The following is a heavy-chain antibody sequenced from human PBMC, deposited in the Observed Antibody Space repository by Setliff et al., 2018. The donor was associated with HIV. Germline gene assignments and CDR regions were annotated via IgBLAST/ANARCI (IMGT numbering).Heavy chain of an antibody. D-gene: IGHD3-10*01. CDR3: AAGLWFGEFSLWQYWHFDL. CDR1: GGSISSGDYY. V-gene: IGHV4-30-4*08. CDR2: IYYSGST. J-gene: IGHJ2*01. Sequence: KSSETLSLTCTVSGGSISSGDYYWSWIRQPPGKGLDWIGYIYYSGSTYYNPPLMSRVTISLDTSKNQFSLKLSSVTAADTAVYYCAAGLWFGEFSLWQYWHFDLWGRGTLVTVSS.